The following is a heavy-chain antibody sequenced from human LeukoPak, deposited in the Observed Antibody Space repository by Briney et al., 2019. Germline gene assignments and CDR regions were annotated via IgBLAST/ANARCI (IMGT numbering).Heavy chain of an antibody. V-gene: IGHV1-8*03. D-gene: IGHD4-11*01. CDR1: GYTFTNFD. Sequence: ASVKVSCKTSGYTFTNFDINWVRQATGQGLEWLGWMNPYTGKTGYAQKFQGRVTFTGDTSIRTAYMEVSSLTSEDTAVYYCARVNSNYVRGTQMDYFDYWGQGTLVTVSS. CDR2: MNPYTGKT. CDR3: ARVNSNYVRGTQMDYFDY. J-gene: IGHJ4*02.